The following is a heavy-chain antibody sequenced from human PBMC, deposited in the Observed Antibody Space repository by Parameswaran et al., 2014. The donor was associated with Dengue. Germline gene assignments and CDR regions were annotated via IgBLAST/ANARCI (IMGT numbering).Heavy chain of an antibody. D-gene: IGHD2-2*02. V-gene: IGHV3-7*01. J-gene: IGHJ3*02. Sequence: RWIRQPPGKGLEWVANINQDGGEKYYVDSVKGRFTISRDNAKNSLYLQMNSLRAEDTAVYYCTRCSSTSCYTPFDIWGQGTMVTVSS. CDR2: INQDGGEK. CDR3: TRCSSTSCYTPFDI.